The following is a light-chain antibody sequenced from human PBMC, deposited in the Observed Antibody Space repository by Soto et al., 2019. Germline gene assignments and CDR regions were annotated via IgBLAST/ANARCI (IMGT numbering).Light chain of an antibody. CDR3: MQATQFPPIT. CDR1: QSLEHSDGNTY. V-gene: IGKV2-24*01. J-gene: IGKJ5*01. CDR2: KMS. Sequence: DIVLTQTPLSSPVTLGQPASISCRSSQSLEHSDGNTYLSWLHQRPGQPPRLLIYKMSNRFSGVPDRFSGSGAWTDFTLKISRVEAEDVGVYYCMQATQFPPITFGQGTRLEMK.